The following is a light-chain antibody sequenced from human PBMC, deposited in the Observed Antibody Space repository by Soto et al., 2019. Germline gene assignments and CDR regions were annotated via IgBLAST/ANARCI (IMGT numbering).Light chain of an antibody. CDR2: GAS. V-gene: IGKV3-20*01. CDR3: QHYDTSLT. Sequence: EIVLTQSPGTLSLSPGERATLSCRASQSVSRSNFAWYQQKPGQAPRLLIYGASSRATGIPDRFSGAGSGTDFTLSISRLEPEDFAVYYCQHYDTSLTFGGGTKVEL. J-gene: IGKJ4*01. CDR1: QSVSRSN.